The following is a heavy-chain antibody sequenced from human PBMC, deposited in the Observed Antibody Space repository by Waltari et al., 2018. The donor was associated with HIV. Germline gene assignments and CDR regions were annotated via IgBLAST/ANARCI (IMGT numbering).Heavy chain of an antibody. D-gene: IGHD6-13*01. CDR2: IWYDGNKK. CDR3: ARVPFASSWSADSFDV. V-gene: IGHV3-33*01. CDR1: GFRVSDYG. J-gene: IGHJ3*01. Sequence: VQLEESGGGVVQPGRSRRLSCAASGFRVSDYGMHWVRQAPGKGLQWVAVIWYDGNKKEYSDSVKGRFAISKDNSKNTLFLQMNSLRVDDTAVYFCARVPFASSWSADSFDVWGPGTRITVSS.